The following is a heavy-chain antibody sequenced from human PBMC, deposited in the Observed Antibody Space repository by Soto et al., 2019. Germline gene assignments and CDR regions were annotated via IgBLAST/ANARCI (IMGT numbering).Heavy chain of an antibody. CDR2: MNPNSGNT. D-gene: IGHD2-2*01. CDR1: GYPFPSSD. J-gene: IGHJ4*02. Sequence: ASVKVSCKASGYPFPSSDINWVRQATGRGLEWMGWMNPNSGNTGYAQKFQGRVTMTRNTSINTAYMELSSLRSEDTAVYYCAKQGPLHCNGTSCPYYFDSWGEGTLVTVSS. V-gene: IGHV1-8*01. CDR3: AKQGPLHCNGTSCPYYFDS.